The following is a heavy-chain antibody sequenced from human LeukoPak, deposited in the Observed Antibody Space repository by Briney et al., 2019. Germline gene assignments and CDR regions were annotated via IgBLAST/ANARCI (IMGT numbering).Heavy chain of an antibody. J-gene: IGHJ3*02. Sequence: SETLSLTCTVSGGSISSSSYYWGWIRQPPGKGLEWIGSIYYSGSTYYNPSLKSRVTISVDTSKNQFSLKLSSVTAADTAVYYCARRINYDILPGAFDIWGQGTMVTVSS. CDR1: GGSISSSSYY. CDR2: IYYSGST. D-gene: IGHD3-9*01. V-gene: IGHV4-39*07. CDR3: ARRINYDILPGAFDI.